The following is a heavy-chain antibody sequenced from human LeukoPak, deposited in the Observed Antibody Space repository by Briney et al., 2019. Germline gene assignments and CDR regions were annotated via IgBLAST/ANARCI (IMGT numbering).Heavy chain of an antibody. CDR3: ATAEGYTRGGFDY. J-gene: IGHJ4*02. CDR1: GGSISSSSYY. CDR2: IYYSGST. Sequence: SSETLSLTCTVSGGSISSSSYYWGWIRQPPGKGLEWIGSIYYSGSTYYNPSLKSRVTISVDTSKNQFSLRLSSVTAADTAIYYCATAEGYTRGGFDYWGQGTLVTVSS. D-gene: IGHD5-24*01. V-gene: IGHV4-39*07.